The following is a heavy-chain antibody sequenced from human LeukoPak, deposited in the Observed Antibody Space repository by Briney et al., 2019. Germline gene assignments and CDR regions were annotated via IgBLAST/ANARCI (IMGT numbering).Heavy chain of an antibody. V-gene: IGHV3-53*01. J-gene: IGHJ4*02. D-gene: IGHD4-17*01. CDR2: IYSVGST. Sequence: PGGSLRLSCAASGSISSNHYMTWVRQAPGKGLEWVSVIYSVGSTYYADSVKGRFTISRDIPKNTLYLQMNSLRAEDTAVYFCTTDFRYGASWGQGTLVTVAS. CDR1: GSISSNHY. CDR3: TTDFRYGAS.